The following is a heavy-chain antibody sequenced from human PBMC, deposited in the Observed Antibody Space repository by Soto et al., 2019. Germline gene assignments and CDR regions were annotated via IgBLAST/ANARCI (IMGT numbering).Heavy chain of an antibody. CDR1: GFTVSNNY. Sequence: EVQLVESGGGLIQPGGSLRLSCAVSGFTVSNNYMSWVRQAPGKGLEGVSVIYSGGYTAYGDSVKGRFTISRDNSKNTLFLTMKTLGAQATGVFYCASSPGGGGYWGQGTLVTVSS. CDR3: ASSPGGGGY. D-gene: IGHD3-10*01. V-gene: IGHV3-53*01. CDR2: IYSGGYT. J-gene: IGHJ4*02.